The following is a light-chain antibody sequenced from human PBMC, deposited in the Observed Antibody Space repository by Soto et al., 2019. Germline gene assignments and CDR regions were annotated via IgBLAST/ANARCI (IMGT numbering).Light chain of an antibody. CDR1: KSVALT. J-gene: IGKJ3*01. Sequence: EIVMTQSPGTLSVSQGERPPFPSGPSKSVALTLPWYKQKPGQAPSLLIYGVSTRATGIPARFSGSESGTEFTLTISSLQSEDFAVYYCQQYNDWPFTFGPGTKVDIK. CDR3: QQYNDWPFT. V-gene: IGKV3-15*01. CDR2: GVS.